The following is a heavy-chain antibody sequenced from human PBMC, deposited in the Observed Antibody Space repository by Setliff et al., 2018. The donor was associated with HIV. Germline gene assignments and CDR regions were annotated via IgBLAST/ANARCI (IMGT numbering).Heavy chain of an antibody. V-gene: IGHV4-4*07. CDR1: GGSISSYY. Sequence: PSETLSLTCTVSGGSISSYYWSWIRQPAGKGLEWIGRFYSSRSNSYNPSLKSRVTISVDKSKNQFSVKLRSVTAADTAVYYCARDMTNYYDRSGSFGWFAPWGQGTPVTVSS. J-gene: IGHJ5*02. D-gene: IGHD3-22*01. CDR3: ARDMTNYYDRSGSFGWFAP. CDR2: FYSSRSN.